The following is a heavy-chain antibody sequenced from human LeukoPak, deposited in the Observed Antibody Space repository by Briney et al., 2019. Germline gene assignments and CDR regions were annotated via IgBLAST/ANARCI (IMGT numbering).Heavy chain of an antibody. CDR1: GGSITSYY. Sequence: SETLSLTCTVSGGSITSYYWSWIRQPPGRGLEWIGYIYYSGSTNYNPSLKSRVSISVDTSKNQFSLELTSVTAADTAVYYCARHATTLYYFDYWGQGTLVTVSS. D-gene: IGHD5-12*01. CDR3: ARHATTLYYFDY. CDR2: IYYSGST. J-gene: IGHJ4*02. V-gene: IGHV4-59*08.